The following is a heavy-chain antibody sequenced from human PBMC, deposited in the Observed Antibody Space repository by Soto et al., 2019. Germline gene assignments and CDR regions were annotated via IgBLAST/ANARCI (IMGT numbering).Heavy chain of an antibody. D-gene: IGHD5-12*01. CDR3: ARDSPIGSTYSGYDAIDS. V-gene: IGHV1-69*08. CDR1: GGTCSTST. CDR2: TIPILDVA. Sequence: QVQLVQSGAEVKKPGSSVKVSCKASGGTCSTSTFTWVRQAPGQGLEWMGRTIPILDVADYAQDLQGRVTITADKSTSTAYMELTSLTSKDTAVYYCARDSPIGSTYSGYDAIDSWGQGTLVSVSS. J-gene: IGHJ4*02.